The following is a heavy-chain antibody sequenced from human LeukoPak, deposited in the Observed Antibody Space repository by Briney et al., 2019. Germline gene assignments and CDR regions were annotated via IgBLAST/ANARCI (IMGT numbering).Heavy chain of an antibody. CDR1: GFTFSTFA. D-gene: IGHD6-13*01. J-gene: IGHJ4*02. Sequence: GGSLRLSCAASGFTFSTFAMSWVRQAPGKGLEWVSVICGSGTSTYYADSVKGRFTISRDNSQNTLYLLMNSLRPEDTAVYYCAREAAYFDCWGQGTLVTVSS. CDR3: AREAAYFDC. V-gene: IGHV3-23*01. CDR2: ICGSGTST.